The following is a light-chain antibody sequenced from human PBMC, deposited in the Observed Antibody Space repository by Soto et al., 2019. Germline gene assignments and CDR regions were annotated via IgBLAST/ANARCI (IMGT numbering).Light chain of an antibody. CDR2: NIN. Sequence: QTVVTQEPSVSVSPGGTVTLTCALTSGSVPIGHYPSWSQQTPGQAPRTLIYNINTRSSGVPDRFSGSILGGKAALTITGAQAEDECDYYCVLYMDSGMVLFGGGTKLTVL. CDR1: SGSVPIGHY. V-gene: IGLV8-61*01. CDR3: VLYMDSGMVL. J-gene: IGLJ3*02.